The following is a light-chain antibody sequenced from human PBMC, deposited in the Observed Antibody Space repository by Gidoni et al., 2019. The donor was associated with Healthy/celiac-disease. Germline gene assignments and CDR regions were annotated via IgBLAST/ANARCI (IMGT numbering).Light chain of an antibody. Sequence: EIVLTQSPATLSLSPGERATLSCRASQSVSSYLAWYQQKPGQAPRLLIDDASNRANGIPARFSGSGSGTDFTLTISSLEPEDFAVYYCQQRSNWPPLTFGGGTKVEIK. CDR3: QQRSNWPPLT. J-gene: IGKJ4*01. CDR1: QSVSSY. V-gene: IGKV3-11*01. CDR2: DAS.